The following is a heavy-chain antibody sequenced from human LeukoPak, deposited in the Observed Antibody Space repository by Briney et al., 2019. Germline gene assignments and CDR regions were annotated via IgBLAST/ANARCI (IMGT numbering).Heavy chain of an antibody. Sequence: GASVKVSCKASGYTFTTYGIVWLRQAPGEGLEWMGWISPYNDNTKYAQKLQGRVTMTADTSTSTAYMELRSLRSDDTAMYYCARDNESGSYYGGYYYMDVWGKGTTVTVSS. CDR2: ISPYNDNT. D-gene: IGHD1-26*01. CDR3: ARDNESGSYYGGYYYMDV. V-gene: IGHV1-18*01. CDR1: GYTFTTYG. J-gene: IGHJ6*03.